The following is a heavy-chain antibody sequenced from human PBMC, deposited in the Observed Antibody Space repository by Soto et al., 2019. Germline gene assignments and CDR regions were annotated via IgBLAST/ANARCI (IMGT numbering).Heavy chain of an antibody. CDR1: GYSISSGYY. J-gene: IGHJ6*02. D-gene: IGHD3-10*01. Sequence: PSETLSLTCAVSGYSISSGYYWGWFRQPPGKGLEWIGSIYQSGSTYYNPSLKSRVTISVDTSKNQFSLKLSSVTAADTAMYYCARGRGGYYYYALDVWGQGTTVT. V-gene: IGHV4-38-2*01. CDR3: ARGRGGYYYYALDV. CDR2: IYQSGST.